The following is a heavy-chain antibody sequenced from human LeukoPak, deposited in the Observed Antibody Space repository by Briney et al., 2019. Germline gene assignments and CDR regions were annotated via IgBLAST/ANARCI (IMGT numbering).Heavy chain of an antibody. D-gene: IGHD5-18*01. CDR2: INHSGST. CDR3: ARVFPRYSYGYIWFDP. J-gene: IGHJ5*02. Sequence: SETLSLTCAVYGGSFSGYYWSWIRQPPGKGLEWIGEINHSGSTYYNPSLKSRVTISVDTSKNQFSLKLSSVTAADTAVYYCARVFPRYSYGYIWFDPWGQGTLVTVSS. V-gene: IGHV4-34*01. CDR1: GGSFSGYY.